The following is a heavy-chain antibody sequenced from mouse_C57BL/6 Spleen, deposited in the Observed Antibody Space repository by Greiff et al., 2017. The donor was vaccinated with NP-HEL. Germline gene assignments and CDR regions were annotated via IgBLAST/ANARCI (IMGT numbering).Heavy chain of an antibody. CDR2: IDPSDSET. CDR1: GYTFTSYW. V-gene: IGHV1-52*01. J-gene: IGHJ2*01. CDR3: ARRPEGYFDY. Sequence: QVQLQQPGAELVRPGSSVKLSCKASGYTFTSYWMHWVKQRPIQGLEWIGNIDPSDSETHYNQKFKDKATLTVDKTSSTAYMQLSSLTSADSAVYYCARRPEGYFDYWGQGTTLTVSS.